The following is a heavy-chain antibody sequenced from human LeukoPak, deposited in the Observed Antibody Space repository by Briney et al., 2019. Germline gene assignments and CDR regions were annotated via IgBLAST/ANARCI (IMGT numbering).Heavy chain of an antibody. CDR1: GFTFSSYG. J-gene: IGHJ4*02. V-gene: IGHV3-30*03. CDR3: AQGFSSGWYPY. CDR2: ISYDGSNK. D-gene: IGHD6-19*01. Sequence: GRSLRLSCAASGFTFSSYGMHWVRQAPGKGLEWVAVISYDGSNKYYADSVKGRFTISRDNSKNTLYLQMNSLRAEDTAVYYCAQGFSSGWYPYWGQGSLVSVSS.